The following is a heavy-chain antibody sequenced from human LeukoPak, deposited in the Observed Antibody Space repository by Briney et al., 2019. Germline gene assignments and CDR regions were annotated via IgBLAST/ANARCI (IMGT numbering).Heavy chain of an antibody. CDR2: IYHSGST. J-gene: IGHJ4*02. CDR3: ARGNSGWYDYFDY. V-gene: IGHV4-30-2*01. CDR1: GGSISSGGYS. D-gene: IGHD6-19*01. Sequence: PSETLSLTCAVSGGSISSGGYSWSWIRQPPGKGLEWIGYIYHSGSTYYNPSLKSRVTISADRSKNQFSLKLSSVTAADTAVYYCARGNSGWYDYFDYWGQGTLVTVSS.